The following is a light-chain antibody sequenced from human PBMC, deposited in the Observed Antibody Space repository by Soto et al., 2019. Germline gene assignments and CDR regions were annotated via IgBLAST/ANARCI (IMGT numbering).Light chain of an antibody. J-gene: IGLJ1*01. CDR2: GNN. CDR3: QPYDSSMGGLYV. CDR1: SSNIGAGYD. Sequence: QSVLTQPPSVSGAPGQRVTISCTGSSSNIGAGYDVHWYQQLPGTAPKLLIYGNNNRPSGVPERFSGFKPGTSASLAITGLQAEDEADYYCQPYDSSMGGLYVFGTGTKVTVL. V-gene: IGLV1-40*01.